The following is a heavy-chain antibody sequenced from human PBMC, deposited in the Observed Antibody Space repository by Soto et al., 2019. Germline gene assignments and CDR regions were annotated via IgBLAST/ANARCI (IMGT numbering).Heavy chain of an antibody. J-gene: IGHJ4*02. CDR3: ARASAGHDY. V-gene: IGHV3-13*01. Sequence: EVQLVESGGGLVQPGGSLRLSCAVSGFTLSSHDMHWVRQATGKGLEWVSAIGSAGDTYYTDSVKGRFTLSRENAKNSLYLQMNSLRAEDTAVYYCARASAGHDYWGQGTLVTVSS. CDR2: IGSAGDT. CDR1: GFTLSSHD. D-gene: IGHD1-1*01.